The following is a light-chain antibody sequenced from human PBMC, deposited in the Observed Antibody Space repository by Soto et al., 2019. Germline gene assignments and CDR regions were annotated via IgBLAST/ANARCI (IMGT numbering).Light chain of an antibody. CDR2: AAS. CDR1: RIISSW. J-gene: IGKJ4*01. Sequence: DIQMTQSTSTLSASVGDIVTITCLAIRIISSWLALYQQKPGKAPKLLVYAASSLQSGVPSRFSGSGSGTDFTLTISSLQPEDFATYYCQQGYSSPVTFGGGTKVDI. CDR3: QQGYSSPVT. V-gene: IGKV1-12*01.